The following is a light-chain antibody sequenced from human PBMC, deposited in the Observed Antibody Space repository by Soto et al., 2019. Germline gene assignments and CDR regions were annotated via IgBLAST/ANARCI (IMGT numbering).Light chain of an antibody. CDR1: QSVSSSQ. V-gene: IGKV3-20*01. CDR3: QQYATSPHT. CDR2: GAS. Sequence: EIVLTQSPVTLSLSLGESATLSCRASQSVSSSQVAWYQQKPGQAPRLLIYGASSRATGIPDRFSGVGSETDFTLTINRLEPEDFAVYYCQQYATSPHTFGQGTKLEIK. J-gene: IGKJ2*01.